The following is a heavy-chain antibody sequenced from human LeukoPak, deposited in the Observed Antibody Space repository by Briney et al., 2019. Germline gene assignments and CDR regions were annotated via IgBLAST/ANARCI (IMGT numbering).Heavy chain of an antibody. CDR3: AKDEGRDGYIGRIDY. J-gene: IGHJ4*02. CDR1: GFTFSSYG. V-gene: IGHV3-30*18. CDR2: ISYDGSNK. D-gene: IGHD5-24*01. Sequence: GSLRLSCAASGFTFSSYGMHWVRQAPGKGLEWVAVISYDGSNKYYADSVKGRFTISRDNSKNTLYLQMNSLRAEDTAVYYCAKDEGRDGYIGRIDYWGQGTLVTVSS.